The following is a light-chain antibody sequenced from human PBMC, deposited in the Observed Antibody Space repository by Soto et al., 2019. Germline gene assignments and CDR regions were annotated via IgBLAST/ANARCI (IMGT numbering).Light chain of an antibody. J-gene: IGLJ3*02. CDR2: SNS. Sequence: QSVLTQPPSVSGAPGQRVTISCTGTSSNTGPGYDVHWYQQHPGTAPKYLIYSNSNRPSGVPDRFSGSKSGTSASLAISGLQADDEADYFCQSYDTSLRAWVFGGGTKLTVL. CDR3: QSYDTSLRAWV. CDR1: SSNTGPGYD. V-gene: IGLV1-40*01.